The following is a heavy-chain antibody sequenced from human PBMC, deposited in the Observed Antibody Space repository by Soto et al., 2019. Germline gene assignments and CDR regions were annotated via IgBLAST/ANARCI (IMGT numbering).Heavy chain of an antibody. CDR3: ARGGYYYDSSGYYYFDY. CDR1: GGTFSSYA. Sequence: QVQLVQSGAEVKKPGSSVKVSCKASGGTFSSYAISWVRQAPGQGLEWMGGIIPIFGTANYAQKFQGRVTITADKSTCTAYMELSSLRSEDTAVYYCARGGYYYDSSGYYYFDYWGQGTLVTVSS. V-gene: IGHV1-69*06. D-gene: IGHD3-22*01. J-gene: IGHJ4*02. CDR2: IIPIFGTA.